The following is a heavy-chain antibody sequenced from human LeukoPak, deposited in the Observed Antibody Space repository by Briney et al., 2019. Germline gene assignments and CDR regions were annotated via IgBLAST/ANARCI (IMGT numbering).Heavy chain of an antibody. CDR1: GFTFRNFW. D-gene: IGHD1-26*01. V-gene: IGHV3-7*01. CDR3: ARFGALHGGSYFSP. CDR2: IKQDGSEK. J-gene: IGHJ5*02. Sequence: GGSLRLSCAASGFTFRNFWMTWVRQAPGKGLEWVANIKQDGSEKHYVDSVKGRFTISRDNAKNSLYLQMNSLRAEDTAVYYCARFGALHGGSYFSPWGQGTLVTVSS.